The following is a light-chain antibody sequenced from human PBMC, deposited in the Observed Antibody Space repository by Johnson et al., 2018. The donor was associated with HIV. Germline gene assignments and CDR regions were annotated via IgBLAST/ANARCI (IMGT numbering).Light chain of an antibody. V-gene: IGLV1-51*01. CDR1: SSNIGNNY. CDR2: DNN. CDR3: GTWDSSLSAVYV. Sequence: QPVLTQPPSVSAAPGQKVTISCSGSSSNIGNNYVSWYQQLPGTAPKLLIYDNNKRPSGIPDRFSGSKSGTSATLGITGLQTGDEADYYCGTWDSSLSAVYVFGTRTKVTVL. J-gene: IGLJ1*01.